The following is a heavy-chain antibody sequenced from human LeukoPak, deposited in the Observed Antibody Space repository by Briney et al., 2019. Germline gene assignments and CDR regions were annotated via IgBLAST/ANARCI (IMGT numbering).Heavy chain of an antibody. CDR2: IIPMIDTP. CDR1: GGTFRSNA. CDR3: AIFQGTYGDNDNDY. Sequence: SVKVSCKASGGTFRSNAINWVRQAPGKGLEWMGGIIPMIDTPKYAQRFQGRVTITADDSTSTSYMVVSSLGSEDTAVYYCAIFQGTYGDNDNDYWGQGTLVTVSS. V-gene: IGHV1-69*13. D-gene: IGHD4-17*01. J-gene: IGHJ4*02.